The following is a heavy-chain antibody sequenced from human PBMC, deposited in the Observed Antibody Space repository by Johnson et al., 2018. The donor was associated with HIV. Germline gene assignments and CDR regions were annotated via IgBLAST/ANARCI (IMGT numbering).Heavy chain of an antibody. Sequence: QMLLVESGGGVVQPGGSLRLSCAASGFTFSSYGMHWVRQAPGKGLEWVAFIRYDGSNKYYADSVKGRFTISRDNSKNTLYLQMNSLRAEDTAVYYCAKDLRVYYVWGSYRTSDAFDIWGQGTMVTVSS. V-gene: IGHV3-30*02. CDR1: GFTFSSYG. J-gene: IGHJ3*02. CDR3: AKDLRVYYVWGSYRTSDAFDI. CDR2: IRYDGSNK. D-gene: IGHD3-16*02.